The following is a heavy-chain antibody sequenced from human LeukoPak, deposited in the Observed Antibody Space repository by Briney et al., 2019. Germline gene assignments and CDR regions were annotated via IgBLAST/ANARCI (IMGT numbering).Heavy chain of an antibody. CDR3: ARGLPFVTSNNGFDP. Sequence: SQTLSLTCTVSGGTISSGAYYWRWLRQPPGKSLEWIGYISHSGSTYYNPSRKSRVTISVDRSKNQFSLKLSSVTAADTAVYYCARGLPFVTSNNGFDPWGQGTLVTVSS. V-gene: IGHV4-30-2*01. CDR2: ISHSGST. J-gene: IGHJ5*02. D-gene: IGHD4-11*01. CDR1: GGTISSGAYY.